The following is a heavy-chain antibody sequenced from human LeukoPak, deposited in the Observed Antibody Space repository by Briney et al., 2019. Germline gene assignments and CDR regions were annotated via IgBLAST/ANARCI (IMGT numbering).Heavy chain of an antibody. CDR2: INHSGST. CDR1: VGSFSGYY. D-gene: IGHD5-12*01. Sequence: PSETLSLTCAVYVGSFSGYYWSWIRQPPGKGLEWIGEINHSGSTNYNPSLKSRVTISVDTSKNQFSLKLSSVTAADTAVYYCARADIVATIDAFDIWGQGTMVTVSS. CDR3: ARADIVATIDAFDI. V-gene: IGHV4-34*01. J-gene: IGHJ3*02.